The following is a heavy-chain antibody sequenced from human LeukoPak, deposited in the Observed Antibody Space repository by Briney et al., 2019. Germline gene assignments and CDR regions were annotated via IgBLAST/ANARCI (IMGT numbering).Heavy chain of an antibody. Sequence: SETLSLTCTVSGGSISSGSYYWSWIRQPAGKGLEWIGRIYTSGSTNYNPSLKSRVTISVDTSKNQFSLKLSSVTAADTAVYYCARGRRELPKHAFDIWGQGTMVTVSS. CDR2: IYTSGST. J-gene: IGHJ3*02. D-gene: IGHD1-26*01. CDR3: ARGRRELPKHAFDI. V-gene: IGHV4-61*02. CDR1: GGSISSGSYY.